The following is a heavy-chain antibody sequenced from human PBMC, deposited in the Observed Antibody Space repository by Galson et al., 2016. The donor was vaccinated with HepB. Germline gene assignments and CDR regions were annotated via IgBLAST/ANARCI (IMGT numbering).Heavy chain of an antibody. CDR2: TYYRSKWYT. V-gene: IGHV6-1*01. J-gene: IGHJ4*01. Sequence: CAISGDSVSSDSAAWDWLRQSPSRGLEWLRRTYYRSKWYTDYPESVKGRVTINPDTSKNQFSLQLNSVTPEDTAVYYWAVGHGGTAEDLTFDYWGHGTLVTGSS. CDR1: GDSVSSDSAA. D-gene: IGHD7-27*01. CDR3: AVGHGGTAEDLTFDY.